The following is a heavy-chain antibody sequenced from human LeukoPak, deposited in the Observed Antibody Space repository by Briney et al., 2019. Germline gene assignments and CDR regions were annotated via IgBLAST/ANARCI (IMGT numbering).Heavy chain of an antibody. CDR2: IRYDGSNK. J-gene: IGHJ4*02. D-gene: IGHD3-3*01. Sequence: GSLRLSCAASGFTFSSYGMHWVRQAPGKGLEWVAFIRYDGSNKYYADSVKGRFTISRDNSKNTLYLQMNSLRAEDTAVYYCAKDWSREYYDFWSRYYTPIGEDYWGQGTLVTVSS. CDR1: GFTFSSYG. V-gene: IGHV3-30*02. CDR3: AKDWSREYYDFWSRYYTPIGEDY.